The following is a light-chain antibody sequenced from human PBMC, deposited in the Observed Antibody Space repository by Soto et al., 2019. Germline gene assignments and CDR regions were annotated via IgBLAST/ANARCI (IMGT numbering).Light chain of an antibody. CDR2: DAS. J-gene: IGKJ4*02. CDR3: QQRSNCPLT. V-gene: IGKV3-11*01. CDR1: QSVRSD. Sequence: EILLTQSPATLSVSPGERVTLSCRASQSVRSDLAWYQQKPGQAPRLLIYDASTRATGIPARFSGSGSGTDFTLTISSLEPEDFAVYYCQQRSNCPLTFGGGTKVEIK.